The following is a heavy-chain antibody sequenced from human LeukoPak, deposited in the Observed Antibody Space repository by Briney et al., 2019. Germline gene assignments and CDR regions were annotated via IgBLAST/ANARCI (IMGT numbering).Heavy chain of an antibody. CDR3: ARDGGSGWYAGAFDI. D-gene: IGHD6-19*01. Sequence: GRSLRLSCAASGFTFSSYAMHWVRQAPGKGLEWVAVISYDGSNKYYADSVKGRFTISRDNSKNTLYLQMNSLRAEDTAVYYCARDGGSGWYAGAFDIWGQGTMVTVSS. V-gene: IGHV3-30*04. J-gene: IGHJ3*02. CDR1: GFTFSSYA. CDR2: ISYDGSNK.